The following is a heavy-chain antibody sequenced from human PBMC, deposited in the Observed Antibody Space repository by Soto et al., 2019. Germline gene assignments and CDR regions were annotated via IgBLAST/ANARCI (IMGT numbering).Heavy chain of an antibody. D-gene: IGHD3-22*01. CDR2: IDPSDSQT. CDR3: ARQIYDSDTGPNFQYYFDS. CDR1: GYIFRTSW. J-gene: IGHJ4*02. V-gene: IGHV5-10-1*01. Sequence: GESLKISCKGSGYIFRTSWITWVRQKPGKGLEWMGRIDPSDSQTYYSPSFRGHVTISVTKSITTVFLQWSSLRASDTAMYYCARQIYDSDTGPNFQYYFDSWGQGTPVTVSS.